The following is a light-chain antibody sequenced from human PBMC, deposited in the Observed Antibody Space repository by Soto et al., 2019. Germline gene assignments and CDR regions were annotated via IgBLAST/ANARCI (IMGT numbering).Light chain of an antibody. CDR1: QSVSSSY. V-gene: IGKV3-20*01. CDR2: GAS. CDR3: QQYGSSPWT. J-gene: IGKJ1*01. Sequence: EIVLTQSPGTLYLSPGERATLSCRASQSVSSSYLAWYQQKPGQAPRLLIYGASSRATGIPDRFSGTGSGTDFTLTISILEPEDLAVYYCQQYGSSPWTFGQGTKVEIK.